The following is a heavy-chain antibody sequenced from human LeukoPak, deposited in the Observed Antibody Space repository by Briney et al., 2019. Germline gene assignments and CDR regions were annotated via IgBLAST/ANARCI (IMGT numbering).Heavy chain of an antibody. V-gene: IGHV4-59*08. D-gene: IGHD6-19*01. CDR1: GGSISSYY. J-gene: IGHJ4*02. CDR3: ARRGDSDGWYVYFDY. Sequence: SETLSLTCTVSGGSISSYYWSWIRQPPGKGLEWIGYIYYSGSTNYNPSLKSRVTISVDTSKNQFSLKLSSVTAADTAVYYCARRGDSDGWYVYFDYWGQGTLVTVSS. CDR2: IYYSGST.